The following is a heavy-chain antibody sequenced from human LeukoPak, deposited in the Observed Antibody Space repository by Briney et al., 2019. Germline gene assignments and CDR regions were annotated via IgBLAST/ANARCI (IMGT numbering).Heavy chain of an antibody. Sequence: ASVKVSCKVSGYTLTELSMHWVRQAPGQGLEWMGWINPNSGGTNYAQKFQGRVTMTRDTSISTAYMELSRLRSDDTAVYYCARVMSPNYYDSSGYDYWGQGTLVTVSS. CDR2: INPNSGGT. CDR3: ARVMSPNYYDSSGYDY. V-gene: IGHV1-2*02. D-gene: IGHD3-22*01. J-gene: IGHJ4*02. CDR1: GYTLTELS.